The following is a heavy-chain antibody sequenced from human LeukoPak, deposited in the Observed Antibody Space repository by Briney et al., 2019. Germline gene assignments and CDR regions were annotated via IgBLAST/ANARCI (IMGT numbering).Heavy chain of an antibody. J-gene: IGHJ5*02. CDR3: ARDPSNTSGWKTWFDP. CDR2: ISWNSGSI. V-gene: IGHV3-9*01. Sequence: GGSLRLSCAASGFTFDDYAMHWVRQAPGKGLEWVSGISWNSGSIGYADSVKGRFTISRDNAKNSLYLQMNSLRAEDTALYYCARDPSNTSGWKTWFDPWGQGTLVTVSS. CDR1: GFTFDDYA. D-gene: IGHD6-19*01.